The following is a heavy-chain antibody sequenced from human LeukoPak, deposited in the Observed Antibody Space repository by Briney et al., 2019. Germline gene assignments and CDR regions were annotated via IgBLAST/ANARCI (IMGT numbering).Heavy chain of an antibody. CDR1: GFTFSSAW. CDR2: ISSSSSTI. J-gene: IGHJ4*02. V-gene: IGHV3-48*01. D-gene: IGHD3-10*01. Sequence: GGSLRLSCAASGFTFSSAWMNWVRQAPGKGLEWVSYISSSSSTIYYADSVKGRFTISRDNAKNSLYLQMNSLRAEDTAVYYCARGYYYGSGSSYYFDYWGQGTLVTVSS. CDR3: ARGYYYGSGSSYYFDY.